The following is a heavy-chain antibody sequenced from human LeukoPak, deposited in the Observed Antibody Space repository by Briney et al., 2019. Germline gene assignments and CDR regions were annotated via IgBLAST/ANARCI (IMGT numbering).Heavy chain of an antibody. CDR1: GYSFTSYW. V-gene: IGHV5-51*01. Sequence: GESLKISCKGSGYSFTSYWIGWVRQMPGKGLEWMGIIYPGDSDTRYSPSFQGQVTISADKSISTAYLQWSSLKASGTAMYYCARLGYQLLYHYYYYYMDVWGKGTTVTVSS. D-gene: IGHD2-2*02. CDR3: ARLGYQLLYHYYYYYMDV. J-gene: IGHJ6*03. CDR2: IYPGDSDT.